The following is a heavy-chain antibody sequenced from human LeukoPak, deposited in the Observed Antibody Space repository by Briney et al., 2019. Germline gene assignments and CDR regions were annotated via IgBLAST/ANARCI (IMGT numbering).Heavy chain of an antibody. CDR1: GFTFSSYW. CDR2: INQDGSEK. D-gene: IGHD2-2*01. CDR3: ARGRRVPAAMGNWFDP. J-gene: IGHJ5*02. V-gene: IGHV3-7*01. Sequence: PGGSLTLSCTASGFTFSSYWMSWVRQAPGKGLEWVPNINQDGSEKYYVDSVKGRFTISRDNAKNSLYLQMNSLRAEDTAVYYCARGRRVPAAMGNWFDPWGQGTLVTVSS.